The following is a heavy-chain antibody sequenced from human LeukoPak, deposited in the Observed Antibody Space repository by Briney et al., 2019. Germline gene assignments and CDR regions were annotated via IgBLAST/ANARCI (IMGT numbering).Heavy chain of an antibody. CDR2: IYYSGNT. J-gene: IGHJ4*02. Sequence: SETLSLTCTVSGGSISSYYWSWIRQPPGKGLEWIGYIYYSGNTNYNPSLKSRVTISVDTSKNQFFLKLSSVTAADTALYYCARGPRGGPFDCWGQGTLVTVSS. V-gene: IGHV4-59*01. D-gene: IGHD3-16*01. CDR1: GGSISSYY. CDR3: ARGPRGGPFDC.